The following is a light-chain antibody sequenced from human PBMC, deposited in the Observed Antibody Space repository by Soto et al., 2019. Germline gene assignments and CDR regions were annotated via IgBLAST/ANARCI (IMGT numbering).Light chain of an antibody. Sequence: EIVLTQSPATLSLSPGERATLSCRASQSVGTFLAWYQQKPGQAPRLIIYDASNRATGITSRISGTGSGADFALTISSVEPEDLAVYYCQHRTNWPRTFGQGTKLDIK. J-gene: IGKJ2*01. CDR1: QSVGTF. CDR2: DAS. V-gene: IGKV3-11*01. CDR3: QHRTNWPRT.